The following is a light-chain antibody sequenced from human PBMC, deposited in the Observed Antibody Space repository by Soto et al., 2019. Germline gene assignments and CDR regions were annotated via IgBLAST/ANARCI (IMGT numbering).Light chain of an antibody. V-gene: IGKV3-20*01. CDR3: QQYGSSPPWT. CDR2: DAS. J-gene: IGKJ1*01. CDR1: HSISDF. Sequence: IVLTHSPATLSFSPGEIATLSFRASHSISDFLAWYQQKPGQAPRLLIYDASKRATDIPDRFIGSGSGTDFTLTISRLEPEDFAVYYCQQYGSSPPWTFGQGTKVDIK.